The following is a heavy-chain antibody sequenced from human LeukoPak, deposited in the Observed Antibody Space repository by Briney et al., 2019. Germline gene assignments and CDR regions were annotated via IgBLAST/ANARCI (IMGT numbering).Heavy chain of an antibody. CDR3: AREQSSGYSVAFDY. J-gene: IGHJ4*02. D-gene: IGHD3-22*01. CDR1: GFTFSDYY. CDR2: ISSSGSTI. Sequence: GGSLRLSCAASGFTFSDYYMSWIRQAPGKGLEWVSYISSSGSTIYYADSVKGRFTISRDNAKNSLYLQMNSLRAEDTAVYYCAREQSSGYSVAFDYWGQGTLVTVSS. V-gene: IGHV3-11*01.